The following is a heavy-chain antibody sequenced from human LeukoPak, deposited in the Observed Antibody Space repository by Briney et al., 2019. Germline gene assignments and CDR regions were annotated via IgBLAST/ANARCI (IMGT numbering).Heavy chain of an antibody. J-gene: IGHJ5*02. Sequence: SETLSLTCTVSGGSISSYYWSWIRKPAGKRLEWIGRIYTSGSTNYNPSLKSRVTMSVDTSKNQFSLKLSSVTAADTAVYYCARATVRYNWFDPWGQGTLVTVSS. V-gene: IGHV4-4*07. CDR1: GGSISSYY. D-gene: IGHD4-17*01. CDR2: IYTSGST. CDR3: ARATVRYNWFDP.